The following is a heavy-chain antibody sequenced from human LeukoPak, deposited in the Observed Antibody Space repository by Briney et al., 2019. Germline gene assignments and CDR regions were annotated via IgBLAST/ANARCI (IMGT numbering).Heavy chain of an antibody. J-gene: IGHJ4*02. CDR1: GFTLSDHY. D-gene: IGHD6-13*01. V-gene: IGHV3-7*01. Sequence: GGSLRLSCAASGFTLSDHYMDWVRQAPGKGLEWVANLKQDGSEKHFADSVKGRFTISRDNAENSLYLQMNSLRAEDTAMYYCARGTIAAPGTDYWGQGTLVTVSS. CDR3: ARGTIAAPGTDY. CDR2: LKQDGSEK.